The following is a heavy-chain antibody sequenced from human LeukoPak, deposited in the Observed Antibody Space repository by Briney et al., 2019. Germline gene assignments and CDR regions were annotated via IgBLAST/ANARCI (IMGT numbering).Heavy chain of an antibody. J-gene: IGHJ6*03. V-gene: IGHV3-23*01. CDR1: GFTFSSYA. D-gene: IGHD3-22*01. Sequence: PGGSLRLSCVASGFTFSSYAMSWVRQAPGKGLEWVSAISGSGGSTYYADSVKGRFTISRDNSKNTLYLQMNSLRAEDTAVYYCAKGLYYDSSGYSYYYYYYMDVWGKGTTVTVSS. CDR3: AKGLYYDSSGYSYYYYYYMDV. CDR2: ISGSGGST.